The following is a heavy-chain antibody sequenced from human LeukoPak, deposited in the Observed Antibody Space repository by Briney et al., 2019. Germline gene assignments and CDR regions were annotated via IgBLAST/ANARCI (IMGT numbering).Heavy chain of an antibody. CDR2: INPSGGST. D-gene: IGHD1-20*01. CDR1: GYTFTSYY. J-gene: IGHJ4*02. Sequence: SLKVSCKASGYTFTSYYMHWVRQAPGQGLEWMGIINPSGGSTSYAQKFQGRVSMTRDTSTSTVYMELSSLRSEDTAVYYCARDLTGTTYYWGQGTLVTVSS. CDR3: ARDLTGTTYY. V-gene: IGHV1-46*01.